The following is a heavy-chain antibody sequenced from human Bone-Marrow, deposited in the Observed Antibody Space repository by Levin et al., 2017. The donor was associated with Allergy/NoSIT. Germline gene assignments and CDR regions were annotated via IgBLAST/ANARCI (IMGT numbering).Heavy chain of an antibody. Sequence: ASVKVSCKASGYTFTSYGISWVRQAPGQGLEWMGWISAYNGNTNYAQKLQGRVTMTTDTSTSTAYMELRSLRSDDTAVYYCARDSDRITMVRGGVYYYYYGMDVWGQGTTVTVSS. CDR1: GYTFTSYG. CDR3: ARDSDRITMVRGGVYYYYYGMDV. CDR2: ISAYNGNT. V-gene: IGHV1-18*01. J-gene: IGHJ6*02. D-gene: IGHD3-10*01.